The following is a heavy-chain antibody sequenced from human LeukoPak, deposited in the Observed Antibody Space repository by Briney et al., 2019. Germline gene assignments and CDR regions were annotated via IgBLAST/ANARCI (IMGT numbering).Heavy chain of an antibody. D-gene: IGHD5-18*01. J-gene: IGHJ3*02. Sequence: SETLSLTCTVSGGSISSYYWSWVRQPPGKGLEWIGYIHSSGSPNYNPSLKSRVTISVDTSKNHFSLNLSSVTAADTAVYYCARYTAMVAFHAHGFDIWGQGTMVTVSS. CDR2: IHSSGSP. CDR1: GGSISSYY. CDR3: ARYTAMVAFHAHGFDI. V-gene: IGHV4-59*01.